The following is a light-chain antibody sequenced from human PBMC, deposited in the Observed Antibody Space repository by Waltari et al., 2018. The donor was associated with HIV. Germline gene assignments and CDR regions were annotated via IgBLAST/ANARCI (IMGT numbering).Light chain of an antibody. CDR2: EVT. CDR3: SSYAPAFSLM. CDR1: IRDLGGLNL. V-gene: IGLV2-14*01. J-gene: IGLJ3*02. Sequence: QPALTQPASVSGSPGQSITIPCTGPIRDLGGLNLVSWFQQHPGRAPKPLISEVTYRPSGVSDRFSASKSGNTASLTISGLQAEDEADYYCSSYAPAFSLMFGGGTKVTVL.